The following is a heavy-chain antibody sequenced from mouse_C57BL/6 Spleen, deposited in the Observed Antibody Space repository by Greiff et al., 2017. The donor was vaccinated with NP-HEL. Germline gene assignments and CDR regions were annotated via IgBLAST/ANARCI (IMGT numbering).Heavy chain of an antibody. CDR3: ARYQGKSKYFDY. Sequence: VQLQQPGAELVKPGASVKMSCKASGYTFTSYWITWVKQRPGQGLEWIGDLYPGSGSTNYNEKFKSKATLTVDTSSSTAYMQLSSLTSEDSAVYYCARYQGKSKYFDYWGQGTTLTVSS. CDR2: LYPGSGST. V-gene: IGHV1-55*01. CDR1: GYTFTSYW. J-gene: IGHJ2*01.